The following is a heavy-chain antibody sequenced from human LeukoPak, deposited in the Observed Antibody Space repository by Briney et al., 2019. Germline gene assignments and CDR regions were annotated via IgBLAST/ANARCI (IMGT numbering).Heavy chain of an antibody. CDR1: GFTFDDYA. CDR2: ISWNSGSI. Sequence: GRSLRLSCAASGFTFDDYAMHWVRQAPGKGLEWVSGISWNSGSIGYADSVKGRFTISRDNAKNSLYLQMNSLRAEDMALYYCARGYSYGDFDYWGQGTLVTVSS. J-gene: IGHJ4*02. D-gene: IGHD5-18*01. CDR3: ARGYSYGDFDY. V-gene: IGHV3-9*03.